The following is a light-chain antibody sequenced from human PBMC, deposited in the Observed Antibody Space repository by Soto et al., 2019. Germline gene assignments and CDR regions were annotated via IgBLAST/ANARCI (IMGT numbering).Light chain of an antibody. V-gene: IGKV1-17*01. CDR3: QQYYSDPRT. J-gene: IGKJ1*01. CDR2: AAS. CDR1: QDIGND. Sequence: IQMTQSPSSLSSSVRDRVTITFRASQDIGNDLGWYQQKPGKAPKLLIYAASTLQSGVPSRFSGSGSGTDFTLTISCLQSEDFATYYCQQYYSDPRTFGQGTKVEI.